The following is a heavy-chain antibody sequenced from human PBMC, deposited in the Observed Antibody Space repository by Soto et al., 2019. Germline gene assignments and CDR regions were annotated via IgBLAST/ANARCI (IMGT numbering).Heavy chain of an antibody. CDR1: GYTFTSYG. Sequence: QVQLVQSGAEVKKPGASVKVSCKASGYTFTSYGISWVRQAPGQGLEWMGWISAYNGNTNYAQKLQGRVTMTTDTSTSTAYMELRSLRSDDTAVYYCALADTPLRYFAWLLGPRDYYYMDVWGKGTTVTVSS. J-gene: IGHJ6*03. CDR3: ALADTPLRYFAWLLGPRDYYYMDV. CDR2: ISAYNGNT. D-gene: IGHD3-9*01. V-gene: IGHV1-18*01.